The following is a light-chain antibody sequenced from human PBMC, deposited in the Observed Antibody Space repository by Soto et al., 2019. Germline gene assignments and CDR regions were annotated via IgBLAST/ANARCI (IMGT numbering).Light chain of an antibody. CDR2: DAS. CDR1: QSVGTF. CDR3: QQCYNWPQWT. V-gene: IGKV3-11*01. Sequence: EIVCAQSPATVSLSPGERATLSCRASQSVGTFFAWYQQKPGQAPRLLIYDASNRATGIPARFNGSGSGTDFTLTISSLEPEDFAVYYCQQCYNWPQWTFGQGTKVDIK. J-gene: IGKJ1*01.